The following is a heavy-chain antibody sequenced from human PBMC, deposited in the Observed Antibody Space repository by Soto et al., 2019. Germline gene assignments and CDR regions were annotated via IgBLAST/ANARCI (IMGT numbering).Heavy chain of an antibody. Sequence: SETLSLTCTVSGSSISSDASFWSWIRQLPGKGPEWIAFISYSATTSYHPSLRSRVTISADTSKSQFSLNLSSVTAADTAVYYCARGGASSKWFDPWGQGILVTVSS. J-gene: IGHJ5*02. D-gene: IGHD2-15*01. CDR2: ISYSATT. V-gene: IGHV4-31*03. CDR1: GSSISSDASF. CDR3: ARGGASSKWFDP.